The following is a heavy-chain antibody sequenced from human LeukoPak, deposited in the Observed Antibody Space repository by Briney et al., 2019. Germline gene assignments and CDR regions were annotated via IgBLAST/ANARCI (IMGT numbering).Heavy chain of an antibody. V-gene: IGHV1-69*13. J-gene: IGHJ6*03. Sequence: ASVKVSCKASGGTFSSYAISWVRQAPGQGLEWMGGIIPIFGTANYAQKFQSRVTITADESTSTAYMELSSLRSEDTAVYYCARVGYYYYYMDVWGKGNTVTVSS. CDR2: IIPIFGTA. CDR1: GGTFSSYA. CDR3: ARVGYYYYYMDV.